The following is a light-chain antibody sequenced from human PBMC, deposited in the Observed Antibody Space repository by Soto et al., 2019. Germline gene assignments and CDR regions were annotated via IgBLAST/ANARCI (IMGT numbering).Light chain of an antibody. Sequence: QSALTQPPSVSGAPGQRVSISCTGSTSNIGAPYDVHWYQHLPGTAPKLLIYGDNNRPSGVPDRFSGSKSGTSASLAITRLQAEDEADYYCQSYDISLHNYVFGTGTKVHRP. CDR1: TSNIGAPYD. V-gene: IGLV1-40*01. J-gene: IGLJ1*01. CDR2: GDN. CDR3: QSYDISLHNYV.